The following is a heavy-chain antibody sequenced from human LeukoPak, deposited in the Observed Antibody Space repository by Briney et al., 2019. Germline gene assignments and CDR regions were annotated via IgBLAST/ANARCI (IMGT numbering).Heavy chain of an antibody. V-gene: IGHV3-66*02. D-gene: IGHD3-10*01. Sequence: GGSLRLSCAASGFTVSSNYMSWVRQAPGKGLEWVSVIYSGGSTYYADSVKGRFTISRDNSKNTLYLQMNSLRAEDTAVYYCAREGRGSGSYYPYYFDYWGQGTLVTVSS. J-gene: IGHJ4*02. CDR3: AREGRGSGSYYPYYFDY. CDR1: GFTVSSNY. CDR2: IYSGGST.